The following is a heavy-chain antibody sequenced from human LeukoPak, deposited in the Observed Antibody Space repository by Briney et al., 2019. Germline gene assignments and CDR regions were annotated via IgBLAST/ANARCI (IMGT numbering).Heavy chain of an antibody. D-gene: IGHD3-22*01. CDR2: ISSSSSTI. Sequence: GGSLRLSCAASGFTFSSYSMNWVRQAPGKGLEWVSYISSSSSTIYYADSVQGRFTISRDNAKNSLYLQMNSLRAEDTAVYYCARALVVISSGGDYWGQGTLVTVSS. CDR1: GFTFSSYS. J-gene: IGHJ4*02. V-gene: IGHV3-48*01. CDR3: ARALVVISSGGDY.